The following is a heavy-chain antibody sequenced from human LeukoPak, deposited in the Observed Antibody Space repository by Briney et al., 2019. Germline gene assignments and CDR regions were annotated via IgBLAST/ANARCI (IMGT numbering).Heavy chain of an antibody. D-gene: IGHD3-3*01. J-gene: IGHJ6*02. Sequence: GASVKVSCKASGYTFTSYGISWVRQAPGQGLEWMEWISAYNGNTNYAQKLQGRVTMTTDTSTSTAYMELRSLRSDDTAVYYCARSLRFLEWLLSDYYYYGMDVWGQGTTVTVSS. CDR1: GYTFTSYG. CDR2: ISAYNGNT. V-gene: IGHV1-18*01. CDR3: ARSLRFLEWLLSDYYYYGMDV.